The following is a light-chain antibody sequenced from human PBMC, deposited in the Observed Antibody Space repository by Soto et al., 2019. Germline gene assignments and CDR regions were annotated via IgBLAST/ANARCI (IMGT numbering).Light chain of an antibody. V-gene: IGKV3-20*01. CDR2: SAS. CDR3: QQYGSSPIT. CDR1: QSISSSY. Sequence: EIVLTQSPGTLSLSPGEGATLSCRASQSISSSYLAWYQQKPGQAPRLLIYSASSRATGIPDRFSGSGSGTDFTLTLSRLEPEDFAVYYCQQYGSSPITFGQGTRLEIE. J-gene: IGKJ5*01.